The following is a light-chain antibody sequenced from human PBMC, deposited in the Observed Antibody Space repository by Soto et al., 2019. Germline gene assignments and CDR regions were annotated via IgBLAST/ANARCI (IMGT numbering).Light chain of an antibody. J-gene: IGLJ1*01. V-gene: IGLV2-14*01. CDR3: SSYTNINTRACV. CDR2: EVT. CDR1: SGDIGSYNR. Sequence: QSVLTQLASVSGSPGQSITISCTGTSGDIGSYNRVSWYQQHPGKAPKLIIYEVTDRPSGVSNRFSGSKSGNTASLTISGLQAEDGAEYYCSSYTNINTRACVFGTGTKVTVL.